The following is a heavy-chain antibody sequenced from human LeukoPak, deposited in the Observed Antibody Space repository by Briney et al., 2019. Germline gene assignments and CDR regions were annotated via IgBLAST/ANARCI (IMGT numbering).Heavy chain of an antibody. CDR2: MNPNSGNT. Sequence: ASVKVSCKASGYTFTSYDINWVRQATGQGLEWMGWMNPNSGNTGYAQKFQGRVTMTRNTSISTAYMELSSLRSEDTAVYYCARGYYYDSSGYPLVSSPLPWDYWGQGTLVTVSS. CDR1: GYTFTSYD. CDR3: ARGYYYDSSGYPLVSSPLPWDY. D-gene: IGHD3-22*01. J-gene: IGHJ4*02. V-gene: IGHV1-8*01.